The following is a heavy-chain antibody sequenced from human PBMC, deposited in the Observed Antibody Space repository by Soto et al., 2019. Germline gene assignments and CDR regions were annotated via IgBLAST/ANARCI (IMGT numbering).Heavy chain of an antibody. CDR3: ASLVAYTGVVLDY. J-gene: IGHJ4*02. Sequence: GGSLRLSCAASGFTFSSYWMHWVRQAPGKGLVWVSRINSDGSSTSYADSVKGRFTISRDNAKNTLYLQMNSLRAEDTAVYYCASLVAYTGVVLDYWGQGTLVTVSS. CDR1: GFTFSSYW. D-gene: IGHD3-3*01. V-gene: IGHV3-74*01. CDR2: INSDGSST.